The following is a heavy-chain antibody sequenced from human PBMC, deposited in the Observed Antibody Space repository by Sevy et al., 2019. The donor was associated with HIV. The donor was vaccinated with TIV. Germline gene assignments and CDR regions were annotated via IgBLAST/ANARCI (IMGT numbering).Heavy chain of an antibody. CDR1: GGSISSYY. CDR2: IYHSGST. CDR3: AGARPLYYYDSSGYYFDY. Sequence: SDTLSLTCTVSGGSISSYYWSWIRQPPGKGLEWIGYIYHSGSTNYNPSLKSRFTISVDTSKNQFSLKLSSVTAADTAVYYCAGARPLYYYDSSGYYFDYWGQGTLVTVSS. D-gene: IGHD3-22*01. J-gene: IGHJ4*02. V-gene: IGHV4-59*01.